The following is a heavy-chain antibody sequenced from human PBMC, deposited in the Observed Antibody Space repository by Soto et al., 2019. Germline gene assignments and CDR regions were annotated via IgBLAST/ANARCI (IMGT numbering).Heavy chain of an antibody. D-gene: IGHD4-4*01. V-gene: IGHV4-39*01. CDR1: GGYISSSSYY. J-gene: IGHJ4*02. Sequence: ASETLSLTSTVSGGYISSSSYYWGWIRQPPGKGLEWIGSIYYSGSTYYNPSLKSRVTISVDTSKNQFSLKLSSVTAADTAVYYCARPTGRNLQTHFDYWGQGTLVTVSS. CDR3: ARPTGRNLQTHFDY. CDR2: IYYSGST.